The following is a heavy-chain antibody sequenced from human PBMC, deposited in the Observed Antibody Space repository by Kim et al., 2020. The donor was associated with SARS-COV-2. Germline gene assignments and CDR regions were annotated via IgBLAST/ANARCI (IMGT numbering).Heavy chain of an antibody. Sequence: PSLQSRVTISVDTSKNQFSLKLSSVTAADTAVYYCARTDRSEYYYYYMDVWGKGTTVTVSS. CDR3: ARTDRSEYYYYYMDV. V-gene: IGHV4-39*01. D-gene: IGHD2-21*02. J-gene: IGHJ6*03.